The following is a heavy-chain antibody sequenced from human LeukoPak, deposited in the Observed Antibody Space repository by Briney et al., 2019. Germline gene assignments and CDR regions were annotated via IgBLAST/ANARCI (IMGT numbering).Heavy chain of an antibody. CDR3: ARSSGSRRGAFDI. CDR1: GGSISSSNW. V-gene: IGHV4-4*02. Sequence: SGTLSLTCAVSGGSISSSNWWSWVRQPPGKGLEWIGEIYHSESTNYNPSPKSRVTISVDKSKNQFSLKLSSVTAADTAVYYCARSSGSRRGAFDIWGQGTMVTVSS. CDR2: IYHSEST. J-gene: IGHJ3*02. D-gene: IGHD1-26*01.